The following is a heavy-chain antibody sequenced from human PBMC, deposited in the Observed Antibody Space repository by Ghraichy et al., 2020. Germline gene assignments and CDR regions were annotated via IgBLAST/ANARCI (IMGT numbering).Heavy chain of an antibody. Sequence: GESLNISCAASGFTFSSYAMSWVRQAPGKGLEWVSAISGSGGSTYYADSVKGRFTISRDNSKNTLYLQMNSLRAEDTAVYYCAKSGYCSSFCMGATSTFDYWGQGTLVTVSS. CDR3: AKSGYCSSFCMGATSTFDY. CDR2: ISGSGGST. J-gene: IGHJ4*02. V-gene: IGHV3-23*01. D-gene: IGHD2-2*03. CDR1: GFTFSSYA.